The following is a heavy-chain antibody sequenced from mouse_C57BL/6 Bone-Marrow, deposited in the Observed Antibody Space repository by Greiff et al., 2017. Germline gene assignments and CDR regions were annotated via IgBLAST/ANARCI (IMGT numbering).Heavy chain of an antibody. Sequence: EVQLQQSGAELVRPGASVKLSCTASGFNIKDDYMHWVKQRPEQGLEWIGWIDPEDGDTEYASKFQGKATITAATSSNTAYLQLSSLTSEDTAVYYSRGLLGSLRDYWGQGTSVTVSS. CDR3: RGLLGSLRDY. CDR2: IDPEDGDT. D-gene: IGHD1-1*01. V-gene: IGHV14-4*01. J-gene: IGHJ4*01. CDR1: GFNIKDDY.